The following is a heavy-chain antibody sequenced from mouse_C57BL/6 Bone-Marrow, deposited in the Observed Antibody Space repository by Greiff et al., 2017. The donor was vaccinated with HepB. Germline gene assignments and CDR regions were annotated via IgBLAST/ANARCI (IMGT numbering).Heavy chain of an antibody. J-gene: IGHJ2*01. CDR2: IRNKANGYTT. Sequence: EVHLVESGGGLVQPGGSLSLSCAASGFTFTDYYMSWVRQPPGKALEWLGFIRNKANGYTTEYSASVKGRFTISRDNSQSILYLQMNALRAEDSATYYCARSPYYFYFDYWGQGTTLTVSS. D-gene: IGHD2-10*01. V-gene: IGHV7-3*01. CDR3: ARSPYYFYFDY. CDR1: GFTFTDYY.